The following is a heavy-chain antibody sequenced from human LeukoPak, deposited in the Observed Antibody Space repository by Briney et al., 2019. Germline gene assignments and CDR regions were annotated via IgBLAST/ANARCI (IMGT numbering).Heavy chain of an antibody. V-gene: IGHV3-48*01. D-gene: IGHD3-3*01. J-gene: IGHJ4*02. Sequence: ADSVKGRFTIPRDDAKNSLDLQMNSLRAEDTAVYYCARESDRHHDLWSGYLALDYWGQGTRVTVSS. CDR3: ARESDRHHDLWSGYLALDY.